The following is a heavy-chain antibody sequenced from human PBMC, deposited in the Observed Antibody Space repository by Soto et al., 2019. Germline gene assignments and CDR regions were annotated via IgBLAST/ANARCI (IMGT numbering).Heavy chain of an antibody. Sequence: PGGSLRLSCAASGFTFSSYAMSWVRQAPGKGLEWVSAISGSGGSTYYADSVKGRFTISRDNSKNTLYLQMNSLRAEDTAVYYCAKGGVPEYYDFWTNYFDYWGQGTLVTVSS. V-gene: IGHV3-23*01. CDR3: AKGGVPEYYDFWTNYFDY. J-gene: IGHJ4*02. CDR1: GFTFSSYA. CDR2: ISGSGGST. D-gene: IGHD3-3*01.